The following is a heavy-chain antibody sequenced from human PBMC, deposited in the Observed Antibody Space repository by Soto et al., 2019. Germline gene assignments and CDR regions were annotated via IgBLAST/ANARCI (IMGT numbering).Heavy chain of an antibody. CDR1: GGTFSSYA. V-gene: IGHV1-69*13. Sequence: GASLKVSCKASGGTFSSYAISWVRQAPEQVLEWMGGIIPIFGTANYAQKFHGRVTITADESTSTAYMELSSLRSEDTAVYYCARARDDFWTRTLFDPWGQGTLVTVS. J-gene: IGHJ5*02. CDR3: ARARDDFWTRTLFDP. CDR2: IIPIFGTA. D-gene: IGHD3-3*01.